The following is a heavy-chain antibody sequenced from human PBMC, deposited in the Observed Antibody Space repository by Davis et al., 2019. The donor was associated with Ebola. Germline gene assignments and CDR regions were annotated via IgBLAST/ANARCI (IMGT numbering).Heavy chain of an antibody. V-gene: IGHV3-21*01. CDR2: ISSSSSYI. D-gene: IGHD2-21*02. Sequence: PGGSLRLSYAASGFTFSSNSMNWVRQAPGKGLEWVSFISSSSSYIYYADSVKGRFTVSRDNAKNSLYLQMNSLRADDTAVYYCVRDPALVVTGGGWFFGLWGRGTLVTVSS. CDR1: GFTFSSNS. CDR3: VRDPALVVTGGGWFFGL. J-gene: IGHJ2*01.